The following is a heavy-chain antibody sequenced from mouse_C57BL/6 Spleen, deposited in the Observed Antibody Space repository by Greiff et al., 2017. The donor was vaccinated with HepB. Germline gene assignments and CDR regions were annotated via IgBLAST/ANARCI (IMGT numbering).Heavy chain of an antibody. J-gene: IGHJ4*01. D-gene: IGHD2-1*01. V-gene: IGHV1-80*01. CDR1: GYAFSSYW. Sequence: VQLQQSGAELVKPGASVKISCKASGYAFSSYWMNWVKQRPGKGLEWIGQIYPGDGDTNYNGKFKGKATLTADKSSSTAYMQLSSLTSEDSAVYFCARSPDYGNSFYAMDYWGQGTSVTVSS. CDR3: ARSPDYGNSFYAMDY. CDR2: IYPGDGDT.